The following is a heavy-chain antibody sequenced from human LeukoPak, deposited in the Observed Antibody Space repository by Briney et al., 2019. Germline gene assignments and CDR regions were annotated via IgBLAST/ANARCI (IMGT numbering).Heavy chain of an antibody. Sequence: GGSLRLSCAASGFTFSSYSMNWVRQAPGKGLEWVSYISSSSSTIYYADSVKGRFTISRDNAKNTVSLQMDSLRAEDTGVYYCARAPSEVGGYYPEYFRHWGQGTLVTVSS. CDR1: GFTFSSYS. CDR3: ARAPSEVGGYYPEYFRH. D-gene: IGHD3-22*01. J-gene: IGHJ1*01. V-gene: IGHV3-48*04. CDR2: ISSSSSTI.